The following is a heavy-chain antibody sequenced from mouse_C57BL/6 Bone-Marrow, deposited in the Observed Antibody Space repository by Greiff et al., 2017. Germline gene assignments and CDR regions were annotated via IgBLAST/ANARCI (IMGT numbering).Heavy chain of an antibody. CDR1: GYTFTDYY. J-gene: IGHJ2*01. V-gene: IGHV1-77*01. D-gene: IGHD1-1*01. Sequence: VKLLESGAELVKPGASVKISCKASGYTFTDYYINWVKQRPGQGLEWIGKIGPGSGSTYYNEKFKGKATLTADKSSSTAYMQLSSLTSEDSAVYFRASYYGSSYSYYFDYWGQGTTLTVSS. CDR3: ASYYGSSYSYYFDY. CDR2: IGPGSGST.